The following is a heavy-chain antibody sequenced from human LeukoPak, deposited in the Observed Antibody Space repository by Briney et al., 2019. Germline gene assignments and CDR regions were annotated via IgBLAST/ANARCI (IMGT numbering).Heavy chain of an antibody. V-gene: IGHV1-2*02. D-gene: IGHD1-26*01. CDR2: INPNSGGT. CDR1: GYTFTGYY. J-gene: IGHJ4*02. CDR3: ARVLGSGSKNDY. Sequence: GASVKVSCKASGYTFTGYYMHWVRQAPGQGLEWMGWINPNSGGTNYAQKFQGRVTMTRDTSISTAHMELSRLRSDDTAVYYCARVLGSGSKNDYWGQGTLVTVSS.